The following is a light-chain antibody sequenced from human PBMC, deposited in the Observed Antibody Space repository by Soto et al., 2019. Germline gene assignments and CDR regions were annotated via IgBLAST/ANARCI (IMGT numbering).Light chain of an antibody. J-gene: IGKJ1*01. CDR1: QSVSSN. V-gene: IGKV3-15*01. CDR2: GAS. CDR3: QQYNNWPGT. Sequence: EIVMTQSPATLSVSPGXRATLSCRASQSVSSNLAWYQQKPGQAPRLLIYGASTRATGIPARFSGSGSGTEFNLTISSLQSEDFAVYYCQQYNNWPGTFGQGTKV.